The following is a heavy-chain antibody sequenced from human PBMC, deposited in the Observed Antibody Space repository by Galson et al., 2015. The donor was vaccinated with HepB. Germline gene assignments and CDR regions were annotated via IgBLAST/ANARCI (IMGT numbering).Heavy chain of an antibody. Sequence: SLRLSCAASGFTFSTFWMSWARHAPGKGLEWVANIDRDGSEKYYVGSVKGRFTISRDNAKNSLYLEMNNLGVEDTAVYYCVRSDQGRGSAERGCWGQGTLVTVSS. CDR1: GFTFSTFW. CDR2: IDRDGSEK. V-gene: IGHV3-7*01. CDR3: VRSDQGRGSAERGC. D-gene: IGHD3-10*01. J-gene: IGHJ4*02.